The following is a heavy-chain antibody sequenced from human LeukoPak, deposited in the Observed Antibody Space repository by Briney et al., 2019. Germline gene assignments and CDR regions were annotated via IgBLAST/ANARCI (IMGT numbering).Heavy chain of an antibody. Sequence: GGSLRLSCAASGFTFSSYWMSWVRQAPGKGLEWVANIKQDGSEKYYVDSVKGRFTISRDNAKNSLYLQMNSLRAEDTAVYYCAKDGDCSSTSCYPNPPLWGQGTLVTVSS. CDR2: IKQDGSEK. CDR3: AKDGDCSSTSCYPNPPL. CDR1: GFTFSSYW. J-gene: IGHJ4*02. V-gene: IGHV3-7*03. D-gene: IGHD2-2*01.